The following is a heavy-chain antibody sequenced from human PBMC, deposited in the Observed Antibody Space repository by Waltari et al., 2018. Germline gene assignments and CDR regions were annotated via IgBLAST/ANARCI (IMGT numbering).Heavy chain of an antibody. Sequence: QVRLVQSGAEVKKPGASVKVSCKASGYTFTSYGISWVRQAPGQGLEWMGWISAYNGNTNYAQKLQGRVTMTTDTSTSTAYMELRSLRSDDTAVYYCARDIKYSSGWYHTLTMIPGTYYFDYWGQGTLVTVSS. D-gene: IGHD6-19*01. CDR3: ARDIKYSSGWYHTLTMIPGTYYFDY. V-gene: IGHV1-18*01. CDR1: GYTFTSYG. CDR2: ISAYNGNT. J-gene: IGHJ4*02.